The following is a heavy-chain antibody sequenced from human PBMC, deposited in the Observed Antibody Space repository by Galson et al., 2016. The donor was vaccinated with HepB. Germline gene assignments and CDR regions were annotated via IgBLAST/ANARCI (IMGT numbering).Heavy chain of an antibody. D-gene: IGHD3-22*01. CDR2: ISYDGSRK. V-gene: IGHV3-30*18. J-gene: IGHJ4*02. Sequence: SLRLSCAASGFTFNSYGMHWVRQAPGKGLEWVAVISYDGSRKYYADSVKGRFTISRDNLKNTLHLQMNSLRAEDTAVYWCAKVMIVNYNPQGEIPIDYWGQGTLVTVSS. CDR3: AKVMIVNYNPQGEIPIDY. CDR1: GFTFNSYG.